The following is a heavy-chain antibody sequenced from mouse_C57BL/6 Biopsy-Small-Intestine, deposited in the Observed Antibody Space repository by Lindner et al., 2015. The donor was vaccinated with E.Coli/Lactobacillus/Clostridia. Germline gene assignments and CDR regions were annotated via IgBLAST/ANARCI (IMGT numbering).Heavy chain of an antibody. CDR3: ARLPVVDYFYGMDV. CDR2: IIPLIGEV. D-gene: IGHD1-1*01. V-gene: IGHV1-74*01. CDR1: GGTISSYA. Sequence: SVKVSCKASGGTISSYAISWVRQAPGQGLEWMGRIIPLIGEVAYAQKLQGRVTITADKSTGTVYMELSSLRSEDTAVYYCARLPVVDYFYGMDVWGQGTTVTVSS. J-gene: IGHJ1*01.